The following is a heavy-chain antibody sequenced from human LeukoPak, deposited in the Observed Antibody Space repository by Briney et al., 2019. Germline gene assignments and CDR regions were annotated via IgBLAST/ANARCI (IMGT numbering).Heavy chain of an antibody. CDR3: ARNRVSFDY. J-gene: IGHJ4*02. D-gene: IGHD2/OR15-2a*01. V-gene: IGHV4-59*01. CDR2: IYYSGST. CDR1: GGSISSYY. Sequence: SETLSLTCTVSGGSISSYYWSWIRQPPGKGLEWIGYIYYSGSTNYNPSLKSRVTISVDTSKNQFPLKLSSVTAADTAVYYCARNRVSFDYWGQGTLVTVSS.